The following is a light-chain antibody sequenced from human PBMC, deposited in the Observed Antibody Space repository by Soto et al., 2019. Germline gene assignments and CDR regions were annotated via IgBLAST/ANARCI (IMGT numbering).Light chain of an antibody. CDR2: EVT. J-gene: IGLJ1*01. CDR3: SSFAGSDTVV. CDR1: SSGICGTNY. Sequence: QSALTQPPSASGSPGQSVTISCTGASSGICGTNYVSWYQQHLGKAPKLMIYEVTKRPSGVPDPFSGSKSGNTASLTVFGLQAEDEGDYYCSSFAGSDTVVFGSGTKLTVL. V-gene: IGLV2-8*01.